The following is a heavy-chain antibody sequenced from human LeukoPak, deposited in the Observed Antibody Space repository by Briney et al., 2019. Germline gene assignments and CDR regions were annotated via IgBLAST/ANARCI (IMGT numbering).Heavy chain of an antibody. V-gene: IGHV3-21*01. CDR1: GFTFSNAW. CDR3: ASQVGYYDSSGYAFDI. Sequence: PGGSLRLSCAASGFTFSNAWMNWVRQAPGKGLEWVSSISSSSSYIYYADSVKGRFTISRDNAKNSLYLQMNSLRAEDTAVYYCASQVGYYDSSGYAFDIWGQGTMVTVSS. D-gene: IGHD3-22*01. CDR2: ISSSSSYI. J-gene: IGHJ3*02.